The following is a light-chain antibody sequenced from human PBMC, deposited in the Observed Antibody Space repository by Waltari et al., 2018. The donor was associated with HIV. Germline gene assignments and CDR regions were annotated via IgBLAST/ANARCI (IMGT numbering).Light chain of an antibody. Sequence: QSALTQPPSVSGAPGQRVTISCTGSSSNIRAGYDVHWYQQLPGTAPKLLIYGNTNRPSGVPDRFSGSKSGTSASLAITGLQTEDEGTYYCQSYDNSLSGHWGFGGGTKLTVL. CDR3: QSYDNSLSGHWG. CDR2: GNT. V-gene: IGLV1-40*01. CDR1: SSNIRAGYD. J-gene: IGLJ3*02.